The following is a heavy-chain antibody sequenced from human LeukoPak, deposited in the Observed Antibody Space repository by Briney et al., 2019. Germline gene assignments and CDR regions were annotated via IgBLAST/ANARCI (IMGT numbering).Heavy chain of an antibody. D-gene: IGHD1-26*01. J-gene: IGHJ4*02. V-gene: IGHV3-33*01. CDR3: ARDRPTGSYYSIDY. CDR1: GFTFNEFG. Sequence: GGSLRLSCTASGFTFNEFGVHWVRQAPGQGLEWVALIWYDGSNKYYADPVKGRFTISRDNSKNTVFLQMNSLRVEDTAIYYCARDRPTGSYYSIDYWGQGIQATVSS. CDR2: IWYDGSNK.